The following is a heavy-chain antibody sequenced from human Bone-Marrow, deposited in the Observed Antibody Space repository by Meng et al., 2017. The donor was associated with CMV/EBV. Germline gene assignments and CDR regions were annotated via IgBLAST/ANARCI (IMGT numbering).Heavy chain of an antibody. D-gene: IGHD6-13*01. CDR2: IYSGGST. CDR3: ASCCGYSYSTNYYYYGMDV. CDR1: GFTVSSNY. V-gene: IGHV3-53*01. J-gene: IGHJ6*02. Sequence: GGSLRLSCAASGFTVSSNYMSWVRQAPGKGLEWVSVIYSGGSTYYADSVKVRFTISRDNSKNTLYLQMNSLRAEDTAVYYCASCCGYSYSTNYYYYGMDVWGQGTTVTVSS.